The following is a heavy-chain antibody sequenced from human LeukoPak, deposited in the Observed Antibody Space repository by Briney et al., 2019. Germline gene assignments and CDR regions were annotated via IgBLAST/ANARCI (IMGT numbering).Heavy chain of an antibody. CDR1: GFIVSSNY. J-gene: IGHJ4*02. CDR3: ARQVGTISVYDY. V-gene: IGHV3-53*01. CDR2: FYSGGTT. D-gene: IGHD1-26*01. Sequence: PGGSLRLSCAASGFIVSSNYMSWVRQAPGKGLEWVSAFYSGGTTYYADSVKGRFTISSDNSRNTLYLQMNSLRAEDTAVYYCARQVGTISVYDYWGRGTLVTVSS.